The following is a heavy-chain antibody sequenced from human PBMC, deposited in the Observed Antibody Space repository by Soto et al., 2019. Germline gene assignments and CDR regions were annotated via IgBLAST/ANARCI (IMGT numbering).Heavy chain of an antibody. Sequence: GGSLRLSCTAFELTISGIKYLSWVRQPPGEGLQWVSALYDVHGSFYADSVRGRFTTSSDSSKTTVYLQMNDLRPDDAAVYYFAAWHEREHAFDIWGQGTTVTVSS. CDR3: AAWHEREHAFDI. CDR2: LYDVHGS. J-gene: IGHJ3*02. CDR1: ELTISGIKY. D-gene: IGHD1-1*01. V-gene: IGHV3-53*01.